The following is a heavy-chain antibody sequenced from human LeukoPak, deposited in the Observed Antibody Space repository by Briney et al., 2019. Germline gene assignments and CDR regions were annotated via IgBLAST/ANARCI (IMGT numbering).Heavy chain of an antibody. CDR3: AKERWLQYLGWYFDL. V-gene: IGHV3-9*01. D-gene: IGHD5-24*01. CDR1: GFTFDDYA. CDR2: ISWNSGSI. Sequence: GGSLRLSCAASGFTFDDYAMHWVRQAPGKGLEWVSGISWNSGSIGYAESVKGRFTISRDNAKNSLYLQMNSLRAEDTALYYCAKERWLQYLGWYFDLWGRGTLVTVSS. J-gene: IGHJ2*01.